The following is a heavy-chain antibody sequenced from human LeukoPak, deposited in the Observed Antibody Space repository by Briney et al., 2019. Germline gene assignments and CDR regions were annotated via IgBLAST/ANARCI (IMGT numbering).Heavy chain of an antibody. D-gene: IGHD6-19*01. J-gene: IGHJ6*03. Sequence: PSETLSLTCSVAGGSISGYYWSWLRQPPGKGLEWIGYIHYSGSTHYNPSLKSRVTISVDTSNNQFSLKLSSVTAADTAVYFCARTQEAGYSSGRYDSYYYYMDVWGKGTTVTISS. CDR3: ARTQEAGYSSGRYDSYYYYMDV. CDR1: GGSISGYY. CDR2: IHYSGST. V-gene: IGHV4-59*01.